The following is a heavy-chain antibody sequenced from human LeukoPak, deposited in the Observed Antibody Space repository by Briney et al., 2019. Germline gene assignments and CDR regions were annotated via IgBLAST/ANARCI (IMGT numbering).Heavy chain of an antibody. J-gene: IGHJ3*02. D-gene: IGHD2-2*01. CDR1: GDSISSYY. CDR3: ARRRPAHDAFDI. CDR2: IYYSGTT. V-gene: IGHV4-59*01. Sequence: NPSETLSLSCTVSGDSISSYYWSWIRQPPGKGLEWIGYIYYSGTTTYNPSLKSRVTISVDTSKNQFSLKLSSVAAADTAVYYCARRRPAHDAFDIWGQGTLVTVSS.